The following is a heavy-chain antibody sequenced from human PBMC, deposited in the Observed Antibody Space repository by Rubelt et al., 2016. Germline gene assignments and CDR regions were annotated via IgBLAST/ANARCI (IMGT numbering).Heavy chain of an antibody. CDR3: ARPQYSWVSTIDY. CDR2: IYYSGST. J-gene: IGHJ4*02. D-gene: IGHD6-13*01. Sequence: QVQLQESGPGLVKPSETLSLTCTVSGGSISSYYWSWIRQPPGKGLEWIAYIYYSGSTNYNPPLKSRVTISVDTSKNPFSLQRTSMTAADTAVYYCARPQYSWVSTIDYWGQGTLVTVSS. V-gene: IGHV4-59*08. CDR1: GGSISSYY.